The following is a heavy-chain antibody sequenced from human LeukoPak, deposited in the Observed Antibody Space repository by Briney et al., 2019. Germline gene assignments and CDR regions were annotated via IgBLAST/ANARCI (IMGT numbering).Heavy chain of an antibody. CDR3: ARDRGAFLTGYYSSFDY. CDR2: IWYDGSNK. Sequence: PGGSLRLSCAASGFTFSSYGMHWVRQAPGKGLEWVAVIWYDGSNKYYADSVKGRFTISRDNSKNTLYLQMNSLRAEDTAVYYCARDRGAFLTGYYSSFDYWGQGTLVTVSS. J-gene: IGHJ4*02. V-gene: IGHV3-33*01. D-gene: IGHD3-9*01. CDR1: GFTFSSYG.